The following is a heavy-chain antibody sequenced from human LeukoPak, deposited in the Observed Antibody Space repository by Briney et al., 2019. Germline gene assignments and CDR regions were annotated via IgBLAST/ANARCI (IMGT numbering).Heavy chain of an antibody. J-gene: IGHJ4*02. CDR2: IYYSGST. V-gene: IGHV4-59*01. CDR3: ATNPYGDYVGY. D-gene: IGHD4-17*01. Sequence: SETLSLTXTVSGGSISSYYWSWIRQPPGKGLEWIGYIYYSGSTNYNPSLKSRVTISVDTSKNQFSLKLSSVTAADTAVYYCATNPYGDYVGYWGQGTLVTVSS. CDR1: GGSISSYY.